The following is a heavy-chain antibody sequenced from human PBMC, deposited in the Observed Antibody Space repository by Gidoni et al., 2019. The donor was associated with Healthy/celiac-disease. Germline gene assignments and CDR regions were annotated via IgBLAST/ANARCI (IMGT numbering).Heavy chain of an antibody. V-gene: IGHV3-23*01. CDR2: ISGSGSST. D-gene: IGHD3-22*01. Sequence: EVKLFESGGGLVQPGGSLRLPCASSGFTFSSYAMSWVRQAPGKGLEWVSAISGSGSSTYYADSVKGRFTISRDNSKNTLYLQMNSLRAEDTAVYYCAKDNYDSSGYYGYWGQGTLVTVSS. CDR3: AKDNYDSSGYYGY. J-gene: IGHJ4*02. CDR1: GFTFSSYA.